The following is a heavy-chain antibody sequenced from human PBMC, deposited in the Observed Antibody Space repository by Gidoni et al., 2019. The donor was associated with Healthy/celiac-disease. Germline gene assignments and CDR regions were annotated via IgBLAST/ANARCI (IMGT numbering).Heavy chain of an antibody. CDR2: IWYDGSNK. CDR1: GFTFSSYG. D-gene: IGHD3-16*01. Sequence: QVQLVESGGGVVQPGRSLRLSCAASGFTFSSYGMHWVRQAPGKGLEWVAVIWYDGSNKYYADSVKGRFTISRDNSKNTLYLQMNSLRAEDTAVYYCARGDYDYVWGSYSPGDYWGQGTLVTVSS. CDR3: ARGDYDYVWGSYSPGDY. J-gene: IGHJ4*02. V-gene: IGHV3-33*01.